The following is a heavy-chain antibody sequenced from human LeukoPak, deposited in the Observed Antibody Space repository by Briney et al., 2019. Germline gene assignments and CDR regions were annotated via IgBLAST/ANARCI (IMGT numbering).Heavy chain of an antibody. CDR1: GGTFSSYA. CDR2: IIPIFGTA. CDR3: ASLRASNFDY. Sequence: AASVKVSCKASGGTFSSYAISWVRQAPGQGLEWMGGIIPIFGTANYAQKFQGRVTITADESTSTAYMELSSLRSEDTAVYYCASLRASNFDYWGQGTLVTVSS. V-gene: IGHV1-69*13. J-gene: IGHJ4*02.